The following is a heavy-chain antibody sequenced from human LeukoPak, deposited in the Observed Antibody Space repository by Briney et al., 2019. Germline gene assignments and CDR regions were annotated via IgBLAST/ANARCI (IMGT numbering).Heavy chain of an antibody. CDR1: GVSFSGYY. CDR3: ARSRITMVRGVLYYYYGMDV. Sequence: SETLSLTCAVYGVSFSGYYWSWIRQPPGKGLEWLGEINHSGSTNYNPSLKSRVTISVDTSKNQFSLKLSSVTAADTAVYYCARSRITMVRGVLYYYYGMDVWGKGTTVTVSS. V-gene: IGHV4-34*01. D-gene: IGHD3-10*01. CDR2: INHSGST. J-gene: IGHJ6*04.